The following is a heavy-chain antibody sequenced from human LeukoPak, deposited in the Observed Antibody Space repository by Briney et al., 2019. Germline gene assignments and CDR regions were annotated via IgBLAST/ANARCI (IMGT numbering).Heavy chain of an antibody. D-gene: IGHD3-3*01. Sequence: GGSLRLSCAASGFTVSSNYMSWVRQAPGKGLEWVSVIYSGGSTYYADSVKGRFTISRDNSKNTLYLQMNSLRAEDTAVYYCARAVYDFWSGLYYFDYWGQGTLVTVSS. CDR2: IYSGGST. CDR1: GFTVSSNY. V-gene: IGHV3-53*01. J-gene: IGHJ4*02. CDR3: ARAVYDFWSGLYYFDY.